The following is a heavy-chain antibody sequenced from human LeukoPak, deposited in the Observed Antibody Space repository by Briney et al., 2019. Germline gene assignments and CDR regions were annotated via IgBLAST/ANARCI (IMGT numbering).Heavy chain of an antibody. CDR3: ARDLTAYYYGSGSLNWFDP. J-gene: IGHJ5*02. D-gene: IGHD3-10*01. V-gene: IGHV3-30-3*01. CDR1: GLTFSSYA. Sequence: GGSLRLSCAASGLTFSSYAMHWVRQAPGKGLEWVAVISYDGSNKYYADSVKGRFTISRDNSKNTLYLQMNSLRAEDTAVYYCARDLTAYYYGSGSLNWFDPWGQGTLVTVSS. CDR2: ISYDGSNK.